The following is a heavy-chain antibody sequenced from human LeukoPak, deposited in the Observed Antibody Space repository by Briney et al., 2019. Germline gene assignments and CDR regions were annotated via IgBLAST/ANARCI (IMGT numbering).Heavy chain of an antibody. J-gene: IGHJ6*02. D-gene: IGHD5-18*01. CDR2: IYYSGST. V-gene: IGHV4-59*01. Sequence: SETLSLTCTVSGGSISSYYWSWIRQPPGKGLEWIGYIYYSGSTNYNPSLKSRVTISVDTSKNQFSLKLSSVTAADTAVYYCARFNSYGPNYYYGMDVWGQGTTVTVSS. CDR3: ARFNSYGPNYYYGMDV. CDR1: GGSISSYY.